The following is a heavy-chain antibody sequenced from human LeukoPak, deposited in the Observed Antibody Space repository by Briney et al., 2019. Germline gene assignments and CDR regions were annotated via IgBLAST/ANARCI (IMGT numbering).Heavy chain of an antibody. V-gene: IGHV4-34*01. D-gene: IGHD2-15*01. CDR3: ARVEAFVCSGGSCYQTRFDP. Sequence: PSETLSLTCAVYGGSFSGYYWSWIRQPPGKGLEWIGEINHSGSTNYNPSLKSRVTISVDTSKNQFSLKLSSVTAADTAVYYCARVEAFVCSGGSCYQTRFDPWGQGTLVTVSS. J-gene: IGHJ5*02. CDR1: GGSFSGYY. CDR2: INHSGST.